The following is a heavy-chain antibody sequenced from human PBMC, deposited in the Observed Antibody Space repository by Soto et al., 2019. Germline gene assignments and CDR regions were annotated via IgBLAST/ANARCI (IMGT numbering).Heavy chain of an antibody. V-gene: IGHV3-53*01. CDR2: IYSGGST. CDR3: AKFENSLSRPFDY. J-gene: IGHJ4*02. CDR1: GFPVSSNY. Sequence: GGSLRLSRAASGFPVSSNYMSGVRYAPGKGLEWGSVIYSGGSTYYADSVKGRFTISRDNSKNTLYPEMNSLIAENTAVYYCAKFENSLSRPFDYWGQRTLVTVS. D-gene: IGHD6-6*01.